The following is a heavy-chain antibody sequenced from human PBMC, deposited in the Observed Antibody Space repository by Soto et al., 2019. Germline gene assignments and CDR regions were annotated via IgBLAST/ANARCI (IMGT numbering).Heavy chain of an antibody. CDR1: GFTFGDYA. J-gene: IGHJ6*02. D-gene: IGHD3-22*01. Sequence: GGSLRLSCTASGFTFGDYAMSWVRQAPGKGLEWVGFIRSKAYGGTTEYAASVKGRFTISRDDSKSIAYLQMNSLKTEDTAVYYCMGYYDSSGEGYGMDVWGQGTTVTVSS. CDR2: IRSKAYGGTT. V-gene: IGHV3-49*04. CDR3: MGYYDSSGEGYGMDV.